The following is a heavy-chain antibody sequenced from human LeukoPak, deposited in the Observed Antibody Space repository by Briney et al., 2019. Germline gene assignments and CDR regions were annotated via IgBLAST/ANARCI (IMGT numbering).Heavy chain of an antibody. J-gene: IGHJ4*02. CDR2: IRQVGGMK. V-gene: IGHV3-7*01. CDR1: GFTFSSFW. D-gene: IGHD4-17*01. Sequence: GGSLRLSCAASGFTFSSFWMTWVRQAPGKGLEWVANIRQVGGMKYYVDSVKGRFTISRDNAKNSLYLQMNSLRAKDTAVYYCAGDDDYGDYVGYFDYWGQGTLVTVSS. CDR3: AGDDDYGDYVGYFDY.